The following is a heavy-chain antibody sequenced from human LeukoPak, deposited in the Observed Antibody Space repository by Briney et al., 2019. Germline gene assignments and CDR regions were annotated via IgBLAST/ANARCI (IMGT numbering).Heavy chain of an antibody. D-gene: IGHD1-26*01. CDR1: GYTLTELS. CDR2: FDPEDGET. Sequence: ASVKVSCKVSGYTLTELSMHWVRQAPGKGLEWMGGFDPEDGETIYAQNFQGRVTMTEDTSTDTAYMDLYSLRPEDTAVYYCAADLPVGATLGYYFDSWGQGTLVTVSS. V-gene: IGHV1-24*01. J-gene: IGHJ4*02. CDR3: AADLPVGATLGYYFDS.